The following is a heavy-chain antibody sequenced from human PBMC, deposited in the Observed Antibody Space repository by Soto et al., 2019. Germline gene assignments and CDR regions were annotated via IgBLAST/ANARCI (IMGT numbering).Heavy chain of an antibody. CDR3: ARDDYGFDY. Sequence: QVQLVQSGGEVKKPGASVKVSCKASGYTFASYAINWVRQAPGQGLEWMGWISAYDGNTNYAQKFQGRLTMTTDTSTTTAYMALRSLGSDDTAMYYCARDDYGFDYWGQGTLLTVSS. V-gene: IGHV1-18*01. D-gene: IGHD4-17*01. CDR1: GYTFASYA. CDR2: ISAYDGNT. J-gene: IGHJ4*02.